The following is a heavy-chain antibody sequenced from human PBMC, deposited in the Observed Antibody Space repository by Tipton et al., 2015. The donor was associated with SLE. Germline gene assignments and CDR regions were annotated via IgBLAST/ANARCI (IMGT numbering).Heavy chain of an antibody. V-gene: IGHV3-30*18. CDR1: GFIFSSYG. CDR3: AKDGGFDFWSDYVGRDGMDV. J-gene: IGHJ6*02. D-gene: IGHD3-3*01. CDR2: ISYDGSKK. Sequence: SLRPSCTASGFIFSSYGMHWVRQAPGKGLEWVAVISYDGSKKYYADSVNGRFIISRDNSKNTLFLQMNSLRAGDTAVYYCAKDGGFDFWSDYVGRDGMDVWGQGTAVIVSS.